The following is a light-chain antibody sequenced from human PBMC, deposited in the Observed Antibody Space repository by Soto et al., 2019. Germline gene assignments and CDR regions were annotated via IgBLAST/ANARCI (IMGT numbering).Light chain of an antibody. V-gene: IGKV3-20*01. CDR3: QQYGSSPFT. CDR2: GVS. J-gene: IGKJ3*01. CDR1: QTITLNY. Sequence: EIVLTQSPGTLSLSPGERATLSCRASQTITLNYLAWYQQKPGQAPRLLIYGVSTRATGIPDKFSGSGSGTDFTLTISRLEPEDFVVYYCQQYGSSPFTFGPGSKVDIK.